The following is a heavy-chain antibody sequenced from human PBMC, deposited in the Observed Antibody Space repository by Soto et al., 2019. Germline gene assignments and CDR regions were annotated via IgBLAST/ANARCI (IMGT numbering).Heavy chain of an antibody. CDR3: ARYDILCSGGSCYGVPIDV. V-gene: IGHV3-66*01. D-gene: IGHD2-15*01. Sequence: EVQLVESGGGLVQPGGSLRLSCAASGFTVSSKYMSWVRQAPGKGLEWVSLIQSGGTTYYADSVKGRLTISSDSSKNMLHLQMHSLRAEDTAVYYCARYDILCSGGSCYGVPIDVWGKGTTVTVSS. CDR1: GFTVSSKY. CDR2: IQSGGTT. J-gene: IGHJ6*03.